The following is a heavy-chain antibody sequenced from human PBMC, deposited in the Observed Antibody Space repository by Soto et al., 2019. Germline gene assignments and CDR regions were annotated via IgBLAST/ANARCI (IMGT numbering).Heavy chain of an antibody. CDR1: GFTFSSYE. CDR3: VREYGFLGLSDRPSP. CDR2: ISSSGGST. V-gene: IGHV3-48*03. Sequence: EVQLVESGGGLVQPGGSLRLSCAASGFTFSSYEMNWVRQAPGKGLEWVSYISSSGGSTYYADSVKGRFTISRDNSKNTLYLQMSSLRAEDTAVYYCVREYGFLGLSDRPSPWGQGTLVTVSS. D-gene: IGHD4-17*01. J-gene: IGHJ5*02.